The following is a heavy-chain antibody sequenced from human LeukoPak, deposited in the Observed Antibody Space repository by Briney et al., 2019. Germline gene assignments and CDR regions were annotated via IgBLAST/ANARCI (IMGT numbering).Heavy chain of an antibody. D-gene: IGHD5-18*01. J-gene: IGHJ4*02. CDR2: INHSGST. V-gene: IGHV4-34*01. CDR3: ARGRIQLWLAPLRYLDY. Sequence: SETLSLTCAVYGGSFSGYYWSWIRQPPGKGLEWIGEINHSGSTNYNPSLKSRVTISVDTSKNQFSLKLSSVTAADTAVYYCARGRIQLWLAPLRYLDYWGQGTLVTVSS. CDR1: GGSFSGYY.